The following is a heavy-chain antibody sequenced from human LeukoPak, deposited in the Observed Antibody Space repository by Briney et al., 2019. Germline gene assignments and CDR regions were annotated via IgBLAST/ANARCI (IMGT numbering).Heavy chain of an antibody. Sequence: PSETLSLTCTVSGGSISSGDYYWSWIRQPPGKGLEWIGYIYYSGSTYYNPSLKSRVTISVDTSRNRFSLKLSSVTAADTAVYYCARVPSYCTGGSCYTQYYSDYWGQGTLVTVSS. J-gene: IGHJ4*02. D-gene: IGHD2-15*01. CDR2: IYYSGST. V-gene: IGHV4-30-4*08. CDR3: ARVPSYCTGGSCYTQYYSDY. CDR1: GGSISSGDYY.